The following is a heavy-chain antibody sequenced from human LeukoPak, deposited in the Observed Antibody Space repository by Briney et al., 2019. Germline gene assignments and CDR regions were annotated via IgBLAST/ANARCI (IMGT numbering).Heavy chain of an antibody. D-gene: IGHD4-11*01. J-gene: IGHJ5*02. CDR1: EGTFSSYA. V-gene: IGHV1-69*13. CDR3: AREGTTNYNWFDP. CDR2: IIPIFGTA. Sequence: ASVKVSCKASEGTFSSYAISWVRQAPGQGLEWMGGIIPIFGTANYAQKFQGRVTITADESTSTAYMELSSLRSEDTAVYYCAREGTTNYNWFDPWGQGTLVTVSS.